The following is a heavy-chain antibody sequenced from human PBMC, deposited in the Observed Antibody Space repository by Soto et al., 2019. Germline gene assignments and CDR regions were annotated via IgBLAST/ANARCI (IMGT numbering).Heavy chain of an antibody. D-gene: IGHD4-17*01. CDR2: MGPDGSST. CDR1: GISFSRYW. CDR3: AVHGDYEAFKF. J-gene: IGHJ3*01. V-gene: IGHV3-74*01. Sequence: EVQVVESGGGLVQPGGSLRLSCAASGISFSRYWTHWVRQAPGKGLEWVSRMGPDGSSTSYADSVKGRFSISRDDAKNTLSLQVNSLRADDTAVYYCAVHGDYEAFKFWGQGTVVTVSS.